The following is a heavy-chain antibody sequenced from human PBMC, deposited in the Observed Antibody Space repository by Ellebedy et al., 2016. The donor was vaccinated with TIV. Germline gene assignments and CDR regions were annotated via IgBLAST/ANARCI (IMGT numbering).Heavy chain of an antibody. Sequence: GESLKISCAASGFTFTQYWLHWVRQAPGKGPVWVSRINSDGISTTYADSVKARFTISRDNAKNTLYLQMNSLRAVDTAVYYCARAGSSGWEAYFDLWGRGTLVTVSS. J-gene: IGHJ2*01. D-gene: IGHD6-19*01. V-gene: IGHV3-74*01. CDR2: INSDGIST. CDR3: ARAGSSGWEAYFDL. CDR1: GFTFTQYW.